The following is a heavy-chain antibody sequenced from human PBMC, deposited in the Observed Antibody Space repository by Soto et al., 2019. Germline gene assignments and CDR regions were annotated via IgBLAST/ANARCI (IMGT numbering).Heavy chain of an antibody. J-gene: IGHJ3*02. CDR2: INAGNGNT. D-gene: IGHD6-19*01. V-gene: IGHV1-3*01. CDR1: GYTFTSYA. CDR3: ARDGYSSGWRVVRAFDI. Sequence: QVQLVQSGAEVKKPGASVKVSCKASGYTFTSYAMHWVRQAPGQRLEWMGWINAGNGNTKYSQKFQGRVTITRDTSASTAYMELSSLRSEDTAVYYCARDGYSSGWRVVRAFDIWGQGTMVTVSS.